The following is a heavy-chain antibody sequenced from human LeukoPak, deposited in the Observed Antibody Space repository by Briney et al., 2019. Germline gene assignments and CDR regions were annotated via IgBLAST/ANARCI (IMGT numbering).Heavy chain of an antibody. D-gene: IGHD3/OR15-3a*01. CDR3: ARDPPGLVTLDY. CDR1: GFTFSSHW. J-gene: IGHJ4*02. Sequence: PGGSLRLSCAASGFTFSSHWMSWVRQAPGKGLEWVANIKQDGSEKYYVDSVKGRFTISRDNAKNPLYLQMNSLRAEDTAVYYCARDPPGLVTLDYWGQGTLVTVSS. CDR2: IKQDGSEK. V-gene: IGHV3-7*03.